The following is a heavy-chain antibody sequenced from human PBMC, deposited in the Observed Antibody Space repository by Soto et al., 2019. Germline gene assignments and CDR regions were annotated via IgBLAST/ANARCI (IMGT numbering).Heavy chain of an antibody. D-gene: IGHD6-13*01. Sequence: SETLSLTCTVSGGSLSSYYWSWIRQPPGKGLEWIGYIYYSGSTNYNPSLKSRVTISVDTSKNQFSLKLSSVTAADTAVYYCARQYSSSWYGPWGQGTLVNVSS. CDR2: IYYSGST. J-gene: IGHJ5*02. CDR3: ARQYSSSWYGP. V-gene: IGHV4-59*08. CDR1: GGSLSSYY.